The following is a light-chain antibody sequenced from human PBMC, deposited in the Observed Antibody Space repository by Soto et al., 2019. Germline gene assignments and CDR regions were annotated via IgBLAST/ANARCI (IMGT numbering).Light chain of an antibody. CDR3: QQLNKYPLT. CDR1: QGISTY. J-gene: IGKJ4*01. Sequence: DLQLTQSPSFLSASVGDRVTITCRASQGISTYLAWYHQKPGKAPKLLIYGASTLQSGVPSRFSGSGSGTDFTLTISSLQPEDFATYYCQQLNKYPLTFGGGTKVEIK. V-gene: IGKV1-9*01. CDR2: GAS.